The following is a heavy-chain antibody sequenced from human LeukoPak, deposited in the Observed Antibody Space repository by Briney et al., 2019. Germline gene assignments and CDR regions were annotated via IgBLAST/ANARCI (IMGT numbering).Heavy chain of an antibody. CDR3: VKDLAYYYSGELYFDS. J-gene: IGHJ4*02. CDR2: INNVATTT. V-gene: IGHV3-64D*06. D-gene: IGHD5-12*01. CDR1: GFNFDRLA. Sequence: PGGSLRLSCSASGFNFDRLAMHWVRQAPGKGLEYVSTINNVATTTHYADSVRDRFTISRDSVKHMLFLQMTGLRVEDTATYYCVKDLAYYYSGELYFDSWGQGTQVTVSS.